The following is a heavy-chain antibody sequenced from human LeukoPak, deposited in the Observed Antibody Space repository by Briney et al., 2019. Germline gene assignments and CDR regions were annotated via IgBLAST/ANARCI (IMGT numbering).Heavy chain of an antibody. CDR1: GGSISSYY. J-gene: IGHJ5*02. CDR3: ASGPRSYSDFWSGYYTGSWFDP. D-gene: IGHD3-3*01. V-gene: IGHV4-59*01. CDR2: IYDSGST. Sequence: SETLSLTCAVSGGSISSYYWSWIRQPPGKGLEWIGHIYDSGSTNYNPSLKSRGTIPVDTSKKQFPLNPNSVTCAHTSLYYCASGPRSYSDFWSGYYTGSWFDPWGQGTLVTVSS.